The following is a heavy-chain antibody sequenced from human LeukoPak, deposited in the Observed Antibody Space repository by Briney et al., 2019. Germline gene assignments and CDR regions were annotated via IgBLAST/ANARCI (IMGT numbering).Heavy chain of an antibody. CDR3: ARAGYGYLYFDL. J-gene: IGHJ2*01. D-gene: IGHD5-18*01. CDR2: IGTAGDT. Sequence: GGSLRLSCAASGFTFSSYDMHWVRQAPGKGLEWVSAIGTAGDTYYPGSVKGRFTISRENAKNSLYLQMNSLRAGDTAVYYCARAGYGYLYFDLWGRGTLVTVSS. V-gene: IGHV3-13*01. CDR1: GFTFSSYD.